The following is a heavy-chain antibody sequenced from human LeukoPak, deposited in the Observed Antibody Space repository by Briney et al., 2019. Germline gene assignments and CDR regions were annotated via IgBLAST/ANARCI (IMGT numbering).Heavy chain of an antibody. CDR3: ATPCRSALSWYFQSPLDL. D-gene: IGHD6-13*01. CDR2: ISSSSSYI. CDR1: GFTFSSYS. V-gene: IGHV3-21*01. Sequence: PGGSLRLSCAASGFTFSSYSMNWVRQAPGKGLEWVASISSSSSYIYYADSVKGRFTISRDNAKNSLYLQMNSLRAEDTAVYYRATPCRSALSWYFQSPLDLWGRGTLVTVSS. J-gene: IGHJ2*01.